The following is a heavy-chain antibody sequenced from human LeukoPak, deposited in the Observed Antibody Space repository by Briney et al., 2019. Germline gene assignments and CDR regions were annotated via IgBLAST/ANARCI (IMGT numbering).Heavy chain of an antibody. V-gene: IGHV3-23*01. CDR2: ISGTGGRT. CDR1: GFIFSNYA. CDR3: AKGLHGGVGYGVDV. J-gene: IGHJ6*02. Sequence: GGSLRLSCAASGFIFSNYAMTWVRQAPGKGLEWVSSISGTGGRTYSADSVKGRFTISRDNSKNTLYLQMKNLRVEHTAVYYCAKGLHGGVGYGVDVWGQGTTVSVSS. D-gene: IGHD3-16*01.